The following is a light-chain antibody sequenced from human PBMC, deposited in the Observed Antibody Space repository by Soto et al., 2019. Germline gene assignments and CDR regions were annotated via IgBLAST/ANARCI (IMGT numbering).Light chain of an antibody. V-gene: IGKV3-20*01. CDR1: QSVSSSY. CDR2: CAS. CDR3: QQYGSSYT. Sequence: EIVLTQSPGTLSLSPGERATLSCRASQSVSSSYLAWYQQKPGQAPRLLIYCASSRATGMPDRFSGSGSGTDFTLTISRLEPEDYAVYYCQQYGSSYTFGQGTKLEIK. J-gene: IGKJ2*01.